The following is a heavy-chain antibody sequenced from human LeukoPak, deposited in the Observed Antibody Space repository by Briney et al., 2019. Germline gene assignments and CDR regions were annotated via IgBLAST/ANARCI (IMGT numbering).Heavy chain of an antibody. CDR3: ANCYDSSGFFAY. Sequence: ASVEVSCKASGYTFTGYYMHWVRQAPGQGLEYMGWIDTNTGNPTYAQGFTGRFVFSLDTSVSTAYLQISSLKAEDSAIYFCANCYDSSGFFAYWGQGTLVTVSS. D-gene: IGHD3-22*01. V-gene: IGHV7-4-1*02. J-gene: IGHJ4*02. CDR2: IDTNTGNP. CDR1: GYTFTGYY.